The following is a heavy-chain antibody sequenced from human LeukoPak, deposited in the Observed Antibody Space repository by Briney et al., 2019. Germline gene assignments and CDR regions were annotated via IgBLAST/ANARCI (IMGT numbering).Heavy chain of an antibody. CDR1: GGTFSSYA. D-gene: IGHD2-15*01. Sequence: SVKVSCKASGGTFSSYAISWVRQAPGQGLEWMGGIITIFGTANYAQKFQGRVTITTDESTSTAYMELSSLRSEDTAVYYCAREGGGNPHVPYYYYMDVWGKGTTVTVSS. J-gene: IGHJ6*03. V-gene: IGHV1-69*05. CDR2: IITIFGTA. CDR3: AREGGGNPHVPYYYYMDV.